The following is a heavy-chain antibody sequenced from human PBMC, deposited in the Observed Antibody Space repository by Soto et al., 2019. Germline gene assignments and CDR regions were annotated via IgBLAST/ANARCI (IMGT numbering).Heavy chain of an antibody. CDR2: FSGDGGGT. V-gene: IGHV3-23*01. J-gene: IGHJ4*02. CDR3: AKNIMGPNTAFHS. Sequence: PGGSLRLSCAASGFTFNPYAMNWVRQAPGKGLEWVSTFSGDGGGTYYADSVKGRFTISRDNSKNTLYLQMNSLRTEDTAVYYCAKNIMGPNTAFHSWGQGTIVTVYS. CDR1: GFTFNPYA. D-gene: IGHD1-26*01.